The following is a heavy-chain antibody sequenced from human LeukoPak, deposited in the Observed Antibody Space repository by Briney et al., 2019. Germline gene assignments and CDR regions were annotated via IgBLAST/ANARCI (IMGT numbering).Heavy chain of an antibody. CDR1: GFTFSSYE. CDR2: ISSSGSTI. D-gene: IGHD4-17*01. V-gene: IGHV3-48*03. J-gene: IGHJ4*02. Sequence: GGSLRLSYAASGFTFSSYEMNWVRQAPGKGLEWVSYISSSGSTIYYADSVKGRFTISRDNAKNSLYLQMNSLRAEDTAVYYCARGQMGYGDYVNWSVGFDYWGQGTLVTVSS. CDR3: ARGQMGYGDYVNWSVGFDY.